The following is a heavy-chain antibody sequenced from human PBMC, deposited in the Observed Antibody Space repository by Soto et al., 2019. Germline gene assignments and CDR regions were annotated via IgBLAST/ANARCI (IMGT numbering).Heavy chain of an antibody. V-gene: IGHV3-30-3*01. CDR1: GFTFSTYA. J-gene: IGHJ6*02. CDR3: ARAMAGHYYYYYGMDV. Sequence: VQLLESGGGLVQPGGSLRLSCEASGFTFSTYAMSWVRQAPGKGLEWVAVISYDGSNKYYADSVKGRFTISRDNSKNTLYLQMNSLRAEDTAVYYCARAMAGHYYYYYGMDVWGQGTTVTVSS. D-gene: IGHD6-19*01. CDR2: ISYDGSNK.